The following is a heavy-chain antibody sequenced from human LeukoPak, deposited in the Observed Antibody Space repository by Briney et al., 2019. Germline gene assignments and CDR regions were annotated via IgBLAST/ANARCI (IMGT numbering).Heavy chain of an antibody. Sequence: GASLKVSCKAAGYTFTGYYMHWVRQAPGQGLEWMGGIIPIFGTANYAQKFQGRVTIAADESTSTAYMELSSLRSEDTAVYYCARALTGTTFLDAFDIWGQGTMVTVSS. D-gene: IGHD1-20*01. CDR1: GYTFTGYY. J-gene: IGHJ3*02. CDR3: ARALTGTTFLDAFDI. CDR2: IIPIFGTA. V-gene: IGHV1-69*13.